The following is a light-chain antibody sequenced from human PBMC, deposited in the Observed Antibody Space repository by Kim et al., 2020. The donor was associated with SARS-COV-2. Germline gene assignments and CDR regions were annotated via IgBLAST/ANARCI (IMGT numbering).Light chain of an antibody. J-gene: IGLJ1*01. CDR3: SSFTTSTTFV. Sequence: GHSITLSFSGTSSDIGAYDFVSWFQQHPGKAPKLLTFDVTRRPSGISNRFSGSKSGNTASLTISGLQTEDEADYYCSSFTTSTTFVFGTGTKVTVL. CDR1: SSDIGAYDF. CDR2: DVT. V-gene: IGLV2-14*03.